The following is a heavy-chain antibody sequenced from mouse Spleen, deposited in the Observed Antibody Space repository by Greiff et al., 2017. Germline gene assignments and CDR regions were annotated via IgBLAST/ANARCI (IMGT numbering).Heavy chain of an antibody. CDR3: ARQEITTGYYFDY. Sequence: EVKLEESGGGLVKPGGSLKLSCAASGFTFSSYAMSWVRQTPEKRLEWVATISSGGSYTYYPDSVKGRFTISRDNAKNTLYLQMSSLRSEDTAMYYCARQEITTGYYFDYWGQGTTLTVSS. V-gene: IGHV5-9-3*01. CDR2: ISSGGSYT. CDR1: GFTFSSYA. D-gene: IGHD2-4*01. J-gene: IGHJ2*01.